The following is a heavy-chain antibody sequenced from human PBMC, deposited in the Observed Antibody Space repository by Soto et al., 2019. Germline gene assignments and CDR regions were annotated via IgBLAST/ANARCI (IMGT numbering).Heavy chain of an antibody. V-gene: IGHV3-49*03. CDR1: GFTFGDYG. CDR2: IRSKAYGGTT. D-gene: IGHD1-1*01. J-gene: IGHJ4*02. CDR3: TRDHVQLRGVLDS. Sequence: PGGSLRLSCTASGFTFGDYGMSWFRQAPGKGLEWVGSIRSKAYGGTTEYAASVRGRFIISRDDFKSIAYLQMNSLKPEDTAVYFCTRDHVQLRGVLDSWGQGTLVTVSS.